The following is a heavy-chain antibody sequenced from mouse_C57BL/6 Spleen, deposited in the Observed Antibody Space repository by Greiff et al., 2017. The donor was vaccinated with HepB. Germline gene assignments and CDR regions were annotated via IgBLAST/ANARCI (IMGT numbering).Heavy chain of an antibody. CDR1: GYTFTDYE. J-gene: IGHJ3*01. D-gene: IGHD2-2*01. CDR3: TTRSTMVTTGFAY. Sequence: VQRVESGAELVRPGASVTLSCKASGYTFTDYEMHWVKQTPVHGLEWIGAIDPETGGTAYNQKFKGKAILTADKSSSTAYMELRSLTSEDSAVYYCTTRSTMVTTGFAYGGQGTLVTVSA. CDR2: IDPETGGT. V-gene: IGHV1-15*01.